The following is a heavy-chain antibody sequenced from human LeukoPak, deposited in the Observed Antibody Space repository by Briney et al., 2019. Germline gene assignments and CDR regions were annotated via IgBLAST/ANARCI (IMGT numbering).Heavy chain of an antibody. Sequence: GGSLRLSCAASGFTFSSYAMHWVRQAPGKGLEWVAVISYDGSNKYYADSVKGRFTISRDNSKNTLSLQMNSLRAEDTGVYYCAKPLVGAPYYLDFWGQGTRVTVSS. CDR1: GFTFSSYA. D-gene: IGHD1-26*01. J-gene: IGHJ4*02. CDR3: AKPLVGAPYYLDF. V-gene: IGHV3-30-3*02. CDR2: ISYDGSNK.